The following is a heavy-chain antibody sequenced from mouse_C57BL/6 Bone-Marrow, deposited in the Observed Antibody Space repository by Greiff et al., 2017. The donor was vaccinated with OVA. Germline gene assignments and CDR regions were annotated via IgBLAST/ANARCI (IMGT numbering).Heavy chain of an antibody. Sequence: EVQLQQSGPELVKPGASVKISCKASGYTFTDYYMNWVKQSHGKSLEWIGDINPNNGGTSYNQKFKGKATLTVDKSSSTAYMERRSLTSEDSAVYYCARRLGRRYFDYWGQGTTLTVSS. CDR3: ARRLGRRYFDY. J-gene: IGHJ2*01. CDR1: GYTFTDYY. CDR2: INPNNGGT. D-gene: IGHD4-1*01. V-gene: IGHV1-26*01.